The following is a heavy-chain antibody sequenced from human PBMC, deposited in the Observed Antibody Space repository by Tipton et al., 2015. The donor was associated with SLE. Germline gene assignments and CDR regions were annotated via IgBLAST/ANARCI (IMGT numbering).Heavy chain of an antibody. V-gene: IGHV4-38-2*01. CDR3: ARGAGGADY. CDR2: INHSGST. Sequence: TLSLTCAISGYSISSGYYWGWIRQPPGKGLEWIGSINHSGSTNYNPSLKSRVTISVDTSKNQFSLKLSSVTAADTAVYYCARGAGGADYWGQGTLVTVSS. CDR1: GYSISSGYY. D-gene: IGHD3-10*01. J-gene: IGHJ4*02.